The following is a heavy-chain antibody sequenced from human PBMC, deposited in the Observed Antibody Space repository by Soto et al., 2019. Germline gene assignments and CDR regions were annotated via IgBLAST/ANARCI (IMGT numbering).Heavy chain of an antibody. V-gene: IGHV1-18*01. D-gene: IGHD3-10*01. CDR2: FSAYNGNT. J-gene: IGHJ3*02. CDR3: AAHGSGSLYDAFDI. Sequence: QVQLVQSGAEVKKPGASVKVSCKASGYTFTSYGISWVRQAPGQGLEWMGWFSAYNGNTNYAQKLQGRVTMTTDTSTSRSYMELRSLRSDDTAVYYCAAHGSGSLYDAFDIWGQGTMVTVSS. CDR1: GYTFTSYG.